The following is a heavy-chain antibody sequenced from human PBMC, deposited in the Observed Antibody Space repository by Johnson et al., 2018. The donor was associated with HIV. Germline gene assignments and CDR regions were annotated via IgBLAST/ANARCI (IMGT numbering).Heavy chain of an antibody. CDR1: GFTFSDYY. J-gene: IGHJ3*02. CDR2: INSDGSST. D-gene: IGHD1-14*01. CDR3: ARGFHRGGAFDI. Sequence: EVQLVESGGGLVKPGGSLRLSCAASGFTFSDYYMSWVRQAPGKGLEWVSRINSDGSSTRYADSVKGRFTISRDNAKNTLYLQMNSLRAEDTAVYYCARGFHRGGAFDIWGQGTMVTVSS. V-gene: IGHV3-74*02.